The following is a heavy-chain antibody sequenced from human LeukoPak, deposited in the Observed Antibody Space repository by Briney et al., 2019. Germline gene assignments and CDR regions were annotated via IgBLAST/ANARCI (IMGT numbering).Heavy chain of an antibody. Sequence: SETLSLTCTVSGGSISGYYWSWIRQPPGKGLEWIGHLYYSGSTAYNPSLKSRVTMSVDTSNNQFSLKLSSVTAADTAVYYCARVSHYYDSSGYYYVRAFDIWGQGTMVTVSS. V-gene: IGHV4-59*12. CDR2: LYYSGST. CDR3: ARVSHYYDSSGYYYVRAFDI. D-gene: IGHD3-22*01. CDR1: GGSISGYY. J-gene: IGHJ3*02.